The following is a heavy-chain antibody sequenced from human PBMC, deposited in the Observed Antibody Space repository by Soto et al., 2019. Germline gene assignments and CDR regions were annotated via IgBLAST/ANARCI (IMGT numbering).Heavy chain of an antibody. J-gene: IGHJ5*02. V-gene: IGHV3-30-3*01. CDR3: ARDKGGMLWELQNWFDP. D-gene: IGHD1-26*01. CDR1: GFTFSSYA. CDR2: ISYDGSNK. Sequence: GGSLRLSCAASGFTFSSYAMHWVRQAPGKGLEWVAVISYDGSNKYYADSVKGRFTISRDNSKNTLYLQMNSLRAEDTAVYYCARDKGGMLWELQNWFDPWGQGTLVTVSS.